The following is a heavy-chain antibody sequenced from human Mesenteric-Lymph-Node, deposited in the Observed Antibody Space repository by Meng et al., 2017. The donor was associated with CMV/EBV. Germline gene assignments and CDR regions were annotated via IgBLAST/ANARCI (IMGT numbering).Heavy chain of an antibody. J-gene: IGHJ5*02. D-gene: IGHD2-2*01. V-gene: IGHV3-7*03. Sequence: GESLKISCDASGFEFRNYWMSWVRQAPGKGLEWVANINDNEEEKTFLDSVKGRFTISRDNAKNSLYLQMNSLRAEDTAVYYCGGCSSTSCLDPWGQGTLVTVSS. CDR1: GFEFRNYW. CDR2: INDNEEEK. CDR3: GGCSSTSCLDP.